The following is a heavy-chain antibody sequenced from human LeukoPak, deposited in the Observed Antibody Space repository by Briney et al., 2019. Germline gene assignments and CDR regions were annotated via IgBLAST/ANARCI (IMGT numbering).Heavy chain of an antibody. CDR3: ARALSVTTSYWFDP. D-gene: IGHD4-17*01. V-gene: IGHV4-31*03. CDR1: GGSISSGGYY. CDR2: IYNSGST. J-gene: IGHJ5*02. Sequence: SETLSLTCTVSGGSISSGGYYWSWIRQHPGTGLEWIGYIYNSGSTYYNPSLKSRLSISADTSKNQFSLNLTSVTAADTAVYYCARALSVTTSYWFDPWGQGTLVTVSS.